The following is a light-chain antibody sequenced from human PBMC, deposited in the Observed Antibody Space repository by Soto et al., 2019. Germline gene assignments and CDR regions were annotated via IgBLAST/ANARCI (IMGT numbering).Light chain of an antibody. CDR1: SSDVGSYNL. V-gene: IGLV2-23*01. Sequence: QSALTQPASVSGSPGQSSTISCTGTSSDVGSYNLVSWYQQHPGKAPKLMIYEGSKRPSGVSNSFSGSKSGNTASLTSSGLQAEDEADYYCCSYTGSRGDVVFGGGTKLTV. J-gene: IGLJ2*01. CDR2: EGS. CDR3: CSYTGSRGDVV.